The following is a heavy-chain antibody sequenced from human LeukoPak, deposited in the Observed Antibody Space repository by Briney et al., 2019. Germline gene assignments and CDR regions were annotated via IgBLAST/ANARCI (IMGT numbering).Heavy chain of an antibody. D-gene: IGHD1-7*01. CDR3: ARETRITRTTKWFDP. V-gene: IGHV3-20*04. J-gene: IGHJ5*02. CDR2: INWNGGST. CDR1: GFTFDDYG. Sequence: GGSLRLSCAASGFTFDDYGMSWVRQAPGKGLEWVSGINWNGGSTGYADSVKGRFTISRDNAKNSLYLQMNSLRAEDTALYYCARETRITRTTKWFDPWSEATLVTVYS.